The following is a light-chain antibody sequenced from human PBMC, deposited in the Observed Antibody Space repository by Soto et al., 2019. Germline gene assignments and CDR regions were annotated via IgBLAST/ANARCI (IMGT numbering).Light chain of an antibody. J-gene: IGKJ2*01. V-gene: IGKV3-15*01. Sequence: EVVMTQSPATLSVSPGERVTLSCRASQSASSNLAGYQQKPGQAPTLLLYGASTRAAGIPARFSGSGSGAEFTLTITGLQSEDFAVYYCQQYTKWPYTFGQGTNLEIK. CDR1: QSASSN. CDR3: QQYTKWPYT. CDR2: GAS.